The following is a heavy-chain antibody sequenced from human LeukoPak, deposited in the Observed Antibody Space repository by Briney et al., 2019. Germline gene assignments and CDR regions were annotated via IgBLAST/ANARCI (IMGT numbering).Heavy chain of an antibody. J-gene: IGHJ4*02. D-gene: IGHD3-22*01. Sequence: GGSLRLSCAASGFTFSSYTMHWIRQAPGKGLEWVSSISGSNSYIFYADSVKGRFTVSRDNAKDSLYLQMNSLRAEDTAVYYCAKVGLGSLYDSSGPLDYWGQGTLVTVSS. CDR3: AKVGLGSLYDSSGPLDY. CDR2: ISGSNSYI. V-gene: IGHV3-21*01. CDR1: GFTFSSYT.